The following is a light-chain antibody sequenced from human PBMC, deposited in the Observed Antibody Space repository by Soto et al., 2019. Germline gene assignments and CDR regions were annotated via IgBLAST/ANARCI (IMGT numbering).Light chain of an antibody. CDR1: QSVSRRY. Sequence: ENVFILTPSHLSFSSGDRATLSCRASQSVSRRYLGWYQQKPGQAPRLLMYGASIRAAGVPDRFSGSGSGTEFTLTISRLEPEDFTVYYCHHYETFGQGTKVDI. J-gene: IGKJ1*01. CDR3: HHYET. V-gene: IGKV3-20*01. CDR2: GAS.